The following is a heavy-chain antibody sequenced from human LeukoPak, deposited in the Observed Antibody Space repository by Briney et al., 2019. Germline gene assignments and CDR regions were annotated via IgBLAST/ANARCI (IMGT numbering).Heavy chain of an antibody. Sequence: GGSLRLSCAASGFTFSNYGMHWVRQAPGKGLEWVAVISYDGNNKYYADSVKGRFTISRDNSKNTLYLQMNSLRAEDTAVYYCAKDLYYYDSSGYLDYWGQGTLVTVSS. CDR1: GFTFSNYG. J-gene: IGHJ4*02. D-gene: IGHD3-22*01. V-gene: IGHV3-30*18. CDR3: AKDLYYYDSSGYLDY. CDR2: ISYDGNNK.